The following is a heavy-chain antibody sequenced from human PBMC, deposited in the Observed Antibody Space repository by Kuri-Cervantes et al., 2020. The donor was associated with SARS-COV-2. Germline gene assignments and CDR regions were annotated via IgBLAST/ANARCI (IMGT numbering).Heavy chain of an antibody. CDR3: ARSQDWGEWYFDL. J-gene: IGHJ2*01. CDR2: IYHSGST. D-gene: IGHD3-16*01. Sequence: SETLSLTCTVSGGSISSGGYYWSWIRQPPGKGLEWSGYIYHSGSTYYNPSLKSRVTISVDRSKNKFSLKLSSVTAADTAVYYCARSQDWGEWYFDLWGRGTLVTVSS. CDR1: GGSISSGGYY. V-gene: IGHV4-30-2*01.